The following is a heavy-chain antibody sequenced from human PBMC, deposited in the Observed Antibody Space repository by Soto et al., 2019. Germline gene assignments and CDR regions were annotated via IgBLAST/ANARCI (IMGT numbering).Heavy chain of an antibody. V-gene: IGHV1-69*06. CDR2: IIPIFGTA. CDR3: ARSRRGGCYDPVDYGMDV. Sequence: QVQLVQSGAEVKKPGSSVKVSCKASGGTFSSYAISWVRQAPGQGLEWMGGIIPIFGTANYAQKFQGRVTITADKSTSTAYMELSSLISEDTAVYYCARSRRGGCYDPVDYGMDVWGQGTTVTVSS. CDR1: GGTFSSYA. D-gene: IGHD2-15*01. J-gene: IGHJ6*01.